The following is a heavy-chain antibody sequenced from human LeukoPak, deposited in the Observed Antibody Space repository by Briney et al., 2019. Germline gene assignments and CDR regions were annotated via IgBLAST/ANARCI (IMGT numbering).Heavy chain of an antibody. J-gene: IGHJ4*02. V-gene: IGHV3-74*01. CDR3: ARENLAAAADY. CDR1: EFTFSAYW. CDR2: IRGDGSMT. D-gene: IGHD6-25*01. Sequence: GSLRLSCAASEFTFSAYWMHWVRQAPGKGLVWVSRIRGDGSMTNYADSVKGRFTISRDNAKNTLYLQMNSLRLEDTAVYYCARENLAAAADYWGQGTVVTVSS.